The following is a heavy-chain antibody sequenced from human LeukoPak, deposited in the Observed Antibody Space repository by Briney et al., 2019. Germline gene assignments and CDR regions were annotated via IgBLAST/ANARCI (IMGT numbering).Heavy chain of an antibody. CDR3: ARARYVNSFYAFDI. CDR2: IYYSGST. J-gene: IGHJ3*02. V-gene: IGHV4-59*01. D-gene: IGHD3-9*01. Sequence: PSETLSLTRTVSGGSISSYYWSWIRQPPGKGLEWIGYIYYSGSTNYNPSLKSRVTIFGDTSKNQFFLKLSSVTAADTAVYYCARARYVNSFYAFDIWGQGTLVTVSS. CDR1: GGSISSYY.